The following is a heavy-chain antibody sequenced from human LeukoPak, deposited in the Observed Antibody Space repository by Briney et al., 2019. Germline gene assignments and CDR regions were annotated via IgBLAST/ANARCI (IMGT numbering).Heavy chain of an antibody. CDR2: ISGYNGNT. V-gene: IGHV1-18*01. CDR1: GYTFTNHG. CDR3: ARDLSLGRHDDGEPFDY. Sequence: ASVKVSCKTSGYTFTNHGISWVRQAPGQGLEWMGWISGYNGNTNYVQMFRDRVTMTTDTSTSTAYMELRSLSSDDTALYYCARDLSLGRHDDGEPFDYWGQGTLVTVSS. J-gene: IGHJ4*02. D-gene: IGHD4-17*01.